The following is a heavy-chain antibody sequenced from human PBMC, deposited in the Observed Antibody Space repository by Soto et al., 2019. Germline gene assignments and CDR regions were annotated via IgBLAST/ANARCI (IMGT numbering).Heavy chain of an antibody. Sequence: GTSLKVSCKASGYTFINYARHWVRQAPGQRLELMGWINAGNGNTKYSQKFQGRVTMTRDTSTSTVYMELSSLRSEDTAVYYCARAQNWNYYYYGMDVWGQGTTVTVSS. CDR3: ARAQNWNYYYYGMDV. CDR1: GYTFINYA. V-gene: IGHV1-3*01. J-gene: IGHJ6*02. D-gene: IGHD1-1*01. CDR2: INAGNGNT.